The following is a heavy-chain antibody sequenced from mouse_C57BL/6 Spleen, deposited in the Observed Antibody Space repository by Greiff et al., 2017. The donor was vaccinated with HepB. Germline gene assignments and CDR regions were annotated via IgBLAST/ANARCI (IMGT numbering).Heavy chain of an antibody. D-gene: IGHD1-1*01. J-gene: IGHJ1*03. CDR3: ARGIHYGSSWYFDV. CDR1: GFSLTSYG. CDR2: IWSGGST. V-gene: IGHV2-2*01. Sequence: VQVVESGPGLVQPSQSLSITCTVSGFSLTSYGVHWVRQSPGKGLEWLGVIWSGGSTDYNAAFISRLSISKDNSKSQVFFKMNSLQADDTAIYYCARGIHYGSSWYFDVWGTGTTVTVSS.